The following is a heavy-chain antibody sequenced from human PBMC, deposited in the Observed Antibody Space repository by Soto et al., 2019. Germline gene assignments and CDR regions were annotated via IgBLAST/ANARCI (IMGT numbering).Heavy chain of an antibody. CDR2: IIPILDIP. V-gene: IGHV1-69*02. D-gene: IGHD2-15*01. J-gene: IGHJ6*02. CDR3: ASHFTGVLVLGASPPGGDNYGWDV. CDR1: GGTFSRYT. Sequence: QVQLVQSGAEVKKPGSSVKVSCKASGGTFSRYTISWVRQAPGQGLEWMGRIIPILDIPNYAQNFQGRVTITADKSTSTADMELRSLRSDDTAVYYCASHFTGVLVLGASPPGGDNYGWDVWGQGTTVTVSS.